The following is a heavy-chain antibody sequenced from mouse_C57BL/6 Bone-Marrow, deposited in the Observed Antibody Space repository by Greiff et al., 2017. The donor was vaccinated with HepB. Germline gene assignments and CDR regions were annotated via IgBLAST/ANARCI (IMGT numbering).Heavy chain of an antibody. Sequence: EVQLQQSGAELVRPGASVKLSCTASGFNIKDDYMHWVKQRPEQGLEWIGWIDPENGDTEYASKFQGKATITADTSSNTAYLQLSSLTSEDTAVYYCTTAYYGNYVRWYFDVWGTGTTVTVSS. CDR2: IDPENGDT. D-gene: IGHD2-10*01. V-gene: IGHV14-4*01. CDR1: GFNIKDDY. J-gene: IGHJ1*03. CDR3: TTAYYGNYVRWYFDV.